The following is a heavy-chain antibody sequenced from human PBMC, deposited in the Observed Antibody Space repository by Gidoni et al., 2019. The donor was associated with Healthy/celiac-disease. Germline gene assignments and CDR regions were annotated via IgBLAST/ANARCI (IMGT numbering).Heavy chain of an antibody. V-gene: IGHV3-21*01. CDR3: ASLANYDSSGYQRGIDY. CDR1: GFTFSSYS. CDR2: ISSSSSYI. Sequence: EVQLVESGGGLVKPGGSLRLSCAASGFTFSSYSMNWVRQAPGKGLEWVSSISSSSSYIYYADSVKGRFTISRDNAKNSLYLQMNSLRAEDTAVYYCASLANYDSSGYQRGIDYWGQGTLVTVSS. J-gene: IGHJ4*02. D-gene: IGHD3-22*01.